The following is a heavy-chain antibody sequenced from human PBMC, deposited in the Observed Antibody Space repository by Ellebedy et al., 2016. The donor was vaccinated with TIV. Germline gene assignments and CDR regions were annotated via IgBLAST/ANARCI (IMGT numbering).Heavy chain of an antibody. CDR2: ISYDGNNK. CDR1: GFTFSHHA. CDR3: SREGLEAGMDL. V-gene: IGHV3-30*04. J-gene: IGHJ6*02. Sequence: GESLKISCAASGFTFSHHAFYWVRQAPGKGLEWVTIISYDGNNKFYLDSVEGRFSISRDDSKNTLYLQMNSLRPEDKAVYYCSREGLEAGMDLWGQGTTVIVSS.